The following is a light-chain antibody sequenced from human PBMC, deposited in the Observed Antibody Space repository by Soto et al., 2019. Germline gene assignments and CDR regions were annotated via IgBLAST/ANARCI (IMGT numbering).Light chain of an antibody. CDR3: MQALQTPWT. CDR1: QSILHSNGYNY. V-gene: IGKV2-28*01. CDR2: LGS. Sequence: DLVMTQSPLSLPVTPGEPASISCRSSQSILHSNGYNYLDWYLQKPGQSPQLLIYLGSNRASGVPDRFSGSGSVTDFTLKISRVEAEDVGAYYCMQALQTPWTFGQGNKVEIK. J-gene: IGKJ1*01.